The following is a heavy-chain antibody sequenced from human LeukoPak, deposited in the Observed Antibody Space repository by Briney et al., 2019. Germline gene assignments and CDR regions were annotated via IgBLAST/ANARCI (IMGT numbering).Heavy chain of an antibody. Sequence: GGSLRLSCAASGFTFTNYALSWVRQAPGKGLEWVSGISGSADNTYYADSVKGRFTISRDISKNTVYLQMNNLRVDDTAVYYCAKGPKLGDGFHCDYWGQGTLVTVSS. CDR3: AKGPKLGDGFHCDY. CDR2: ISGSADNT. J-gene: IGHJ4*02. V-gene: IGHV3-23*01. D-gene: IGHD5-24*01. CDR1: GFTFTNYA.